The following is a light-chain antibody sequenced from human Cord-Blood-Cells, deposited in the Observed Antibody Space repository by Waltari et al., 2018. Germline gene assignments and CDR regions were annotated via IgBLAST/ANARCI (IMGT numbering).Light chain of an antibody. CDR2: DAS. Sequence: EIVLTQSPATLSLSPGERATLSCRASQRVSSYLAWYHQKPGQAPRLLINDASNRATGIPARFSGSGSGTDFTLTISSLEPEDFAVYYCQQRSSWTFGQGTKVEIK. CDR3: QQRSSWT. J-gene: IGKJ1*01. V-gene: IGKV3-11*01. CDR1: QRVSSY.